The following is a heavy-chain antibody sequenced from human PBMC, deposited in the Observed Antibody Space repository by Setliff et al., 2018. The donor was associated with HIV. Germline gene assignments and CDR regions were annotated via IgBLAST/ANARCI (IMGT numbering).Heavy chain of an antibody. CDR3: ARDPGEGFWSGYLDY. J-gene: IGHJ4*02. Sequence: SETLSLTCTVSGGSISSYYRSWIRQPPGKGLEWIGYIYYSGSTNYNTSLKSRVTISVDRSKKQFSLKLNSVTAADTAVYYCARDPGEGFWSGYLDYWGQGTLVTVSS. CDR2: IYYSGST. D-gene: IGHD3-3*01. V-gene: IGHV4-59*01. CDR1: GGSISSYY.